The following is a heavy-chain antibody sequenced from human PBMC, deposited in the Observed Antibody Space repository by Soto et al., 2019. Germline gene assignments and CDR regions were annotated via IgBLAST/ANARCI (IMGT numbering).Heavy chain of an antibody. D-gene: IGHD3-3*01. CDR3: ASGWRVDAVDI. CDR2: IYSGGST. Sequence: EVHLVESGGGLVQPGGSLRLSCAASGFTVSSNYMSWVRQAPGTGLEWVSVIYSGGSTYYADSVKSRLTISRHNSKNTLHLPMNSLRAEDTAVDSCASGWRVDAVDIWGQGTMVTVSS. CDR1: GFTVSSNY. J-gene: IGHJ3*02. V-gene: IGHV3-53*04.